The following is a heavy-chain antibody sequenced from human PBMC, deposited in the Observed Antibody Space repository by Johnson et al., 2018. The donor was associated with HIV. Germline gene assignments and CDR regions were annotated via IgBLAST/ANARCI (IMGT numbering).Heavy chain of an antibody. J-gene: IGHJ3*01. CDR1: GFTFSSYA. V-gene: IGHV3-23*04. CDR3: AKIMSKWSVDDDAFDV. Sequence: VQLVESGGDLVQPGGSLRLSCAASGFTFSSYAMSWVRQAPGKGLEWVSAISSNGGSTYYANSVKGRFTISRDNSKNTLYLQMNSLRAEDTAVYYCAKIMSKWSVDDDAFDVWGQGTMVTVSS. D-gene: IGHD2-15*01. CDR2: ISSNGGST.